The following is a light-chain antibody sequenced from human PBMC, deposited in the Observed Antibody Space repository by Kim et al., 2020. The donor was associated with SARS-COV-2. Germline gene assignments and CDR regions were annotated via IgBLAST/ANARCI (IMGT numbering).Light chain of an antibody. V-gene: IGLV2-14*03. CDR2: DVS. Sequence: GQSINISCTGTSSDVGGYNFVSWFQQHPGKAPKLMIYDVSYRPSGVSIRFSGSKSGNTASLTVSGLQAEDEADYYCSSYTSSSTLMFGGGTQLTVL. CDR1: SSDVGGYNF. J-gene: IGLJ3*02. CDR3: SSYTSSSTLM.